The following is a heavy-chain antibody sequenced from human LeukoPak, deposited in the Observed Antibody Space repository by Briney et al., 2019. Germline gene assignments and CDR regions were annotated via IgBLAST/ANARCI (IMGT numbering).Heavy chain of an antibody. CDR3: AKDYEH. V-gene: IGHV3-23*01. D-gene: IGHD5-12*01. Sequence: GGSLRLSCAASGFTFSSYGMTWVRQAPGKGLEWVSAISGPGRTTYYADSVMGRFTISRDNSKNTLYLQMNSLRAEDTAVYYCAKDYEHWGQGTLVTVSS. J-gene: IGHJ4*02. CDR2: ISGPGRTT. CDR1: GFTFSSYG.